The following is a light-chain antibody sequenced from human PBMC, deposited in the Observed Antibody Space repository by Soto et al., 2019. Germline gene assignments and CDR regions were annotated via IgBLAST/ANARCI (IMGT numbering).Light chain of an antibody. CDR3: EKYFTSST. CDR1: HNIRNW. CDR2: DAS. J-gene: IGKJ5*01. V-gene: IGKV1-5*01. Sequence: SQTCHSPSTLSAAIADCATITWRDSHNIRNWLARHQPEQGTAPHPLTADASRLRSAVTARFSGTGSGTEFTLTIRRPEPDDIATYYREKYFTSSTFGQGTRLEI.